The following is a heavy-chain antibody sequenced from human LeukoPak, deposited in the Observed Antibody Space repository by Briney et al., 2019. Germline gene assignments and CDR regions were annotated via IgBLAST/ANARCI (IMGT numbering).Heavy chain of an antibody. J-gene: IGHJ3*01. CDR3: ASPRIEYDSSIA. CDR2: ISSSSSYI. CDR1: GFTFSSYS. D-gene: IGHD3-22*01. V-gene: IGHV3-21*01. Sequence: GGSLRLSCAASGFTFSSYSMNWVRQAPGKGLEWVSSISSSSSYIHYADSVKGRFTISRDNAKNSLYLQMNSLRAEDTAVYYCASPRIEYDSSIAWGQGTMVTVSS.